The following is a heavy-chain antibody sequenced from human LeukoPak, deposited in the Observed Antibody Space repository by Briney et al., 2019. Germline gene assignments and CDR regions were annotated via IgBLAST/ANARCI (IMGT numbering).Heavy chain of an antibody. CDR1: GGSISSYY. CDR3: ARDSTAMGRGMDV. J-gene: IGHJ6*02. D-gene: IGHD5-18*01. CDR2: IYYSGSA. Sequence: SETLSLTCTVSGGSISSYYWSWIRQPPGKGLEWIGYIYYSGSANYNPSLKSRVTISVDTSKNQFSLKLSSVTAADTAAYYCARDSTAMGRGMDVWGQGTTVTVSS. V-gene: IGHV4-59*01.